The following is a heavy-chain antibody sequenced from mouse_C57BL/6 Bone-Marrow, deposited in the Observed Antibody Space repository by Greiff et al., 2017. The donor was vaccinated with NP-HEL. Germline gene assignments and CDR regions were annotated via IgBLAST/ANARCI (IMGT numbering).Heavy chain of an antibody. V-gene: IGHV1-81*01. D-gene: IGHD1-1*01. CDR1: GYTFTSYG. CDR2: IYPRSGNT. J-gene: IGHJ1*03. CDR3: ARSGDYYGSSYVWYFDV. Sequence: VQLQQSGAELARPGASVKLSCKASGYTFTSYGISWVKQRTGQGLEWIGEIYPRSGNTYYNEKFKGKATLTADKSSSTAYMELRSLTSEDSAVYFCARSGDYYGSSYVWYFDVWGTWTTVTVSS.